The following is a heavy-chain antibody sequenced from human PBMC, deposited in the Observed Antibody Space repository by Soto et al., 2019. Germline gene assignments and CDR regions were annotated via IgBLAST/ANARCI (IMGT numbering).Heavy chain of an antibody. D-gene: IGHD2-2*02. J-gene: IGHJ5*02. CDR2: IIPIFGTA. CDR1: GGTFSGYA. V-gene: IGHV1-69*06. CDR3: ARVVGEYCSSTSCYIGSVNWFDP. Sequence: QVQLVQSGAEVKKPGSSVKVSCKASGGTFSGYAISWVRQAPGQGLEWMGGIIPIFGTANYAQKFQGRVTITADKSTSTAYMELSSLRSEDTAVYYCARVVGEYCSSTSCYIGSVNWFDPWGQGTLVTVSS.